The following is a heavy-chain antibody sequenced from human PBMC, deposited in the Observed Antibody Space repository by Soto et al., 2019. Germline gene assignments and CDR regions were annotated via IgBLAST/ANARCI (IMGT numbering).Heavy chain of an antibody. Sequence: SETLSFTFTVSGDSIRGGASFWSWIRQTPGKGLEWIANVYYSGSSYYNPSLKSRLTISVDTTKNQFSLQLKSMTAADTAVYYCAKLSCTSSTCYFPGWFDPWGQGTLVTVSS. J-gene: IGHJ5*02. V-gene: IGHV4-31*03. CDR3: AKLSCTSSTCYFPGWFDP. CDR1: GDSIRGGASF. CDR2: VYYSGSS. D-gene: IGHD2-2*01.